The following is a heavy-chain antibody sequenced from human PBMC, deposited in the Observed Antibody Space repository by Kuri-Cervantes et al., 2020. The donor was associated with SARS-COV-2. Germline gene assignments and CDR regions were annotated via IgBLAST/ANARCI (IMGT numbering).Heavy chain of an antibody. CDR2: ISSSSSTI. J-gene: IGHJ6*02. D-gene: IGHD1-7*01. V-gene: IGHV3-48*02. CDR1: GCTFSSYS. Sequence: GESLKISCAASGCTFSSYSMNWVRQAPGKGLEWVSYISSSSSTIYYADSVKGRFTISRDNAKNSLYLQMNSLRDEDTAVYYCAREGVTGTTYYYYYGMDVWGQGTTVTVSS. CDR3: AREGVTGTTYYYYYGMDV.